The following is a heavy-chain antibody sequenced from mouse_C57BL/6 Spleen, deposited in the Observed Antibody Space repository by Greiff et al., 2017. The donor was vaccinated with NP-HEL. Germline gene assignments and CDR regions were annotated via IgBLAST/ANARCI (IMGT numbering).Heavy chain of an antibody. CDR3: ARGEEGFAY. J-gene: IGHJ3*01. CDR2: ISDGGSYT. CDR1: GFTFSSYA. V-gene: IGHV5-4*01. Sequence: EVQLVESGGGLVKPGGSLKLSCAASGFTFSSYAMSWVRQTPEKRLEWVATISDGGSYTYYPDNVKGRFTISRDNAKNNLYLQMSHLKSEDTAMYYCARGEEGFAYWGQGTLVTVSA.